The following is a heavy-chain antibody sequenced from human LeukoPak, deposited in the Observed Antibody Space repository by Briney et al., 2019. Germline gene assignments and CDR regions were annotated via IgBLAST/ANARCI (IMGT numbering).Heavy chain of an antibody. CDR2: TNAGNGNT. J-gene: IGHJ4*02. CDR1: GYTFTSYA. V-gene: IGHV1-3*01. Sequence: GASVKVSCKASGYTFTSYAMHWVRQAPGQRLEWMGWTNAGNGNTKYSQKFQGRVTITRDTSASTAYMELRSLISEDTAVYYCARALGIVYSRPFDYWGQGTLVTVSS. CDR3: ARALGIVYSRPFDY. D-gene: IGHD3-22*01.